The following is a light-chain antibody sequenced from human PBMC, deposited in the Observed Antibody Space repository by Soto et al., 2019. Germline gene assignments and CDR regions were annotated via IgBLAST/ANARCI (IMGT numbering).Light chain of an antibody. J-gene: IGLJ1*01. V-gene: IGLV2-14*01. CDR2: DVS. CDR3: TSYTSSGTYV. Sequence: QSALTQPASVSGSPGQSITISCTGTNSDVGGYNYVSWYQQHPGKAPKPMIYDVSNRPSGVSNRFSGSKSGNTASLTISGLQAEDEADYYCTSYTSSGTYVFGTGTSSPS. CDR1: NSDVGGYNY.